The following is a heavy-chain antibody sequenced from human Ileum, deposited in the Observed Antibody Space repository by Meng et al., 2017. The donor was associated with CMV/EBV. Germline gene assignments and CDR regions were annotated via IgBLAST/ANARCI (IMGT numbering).Heavy chain of an antibody. CDR3: VRGGWSVDY. J-gene: IGHJ4*02. D-gene: IGHD6-19*01. CDR2: IKPDGTDK. CDR1: GLTFSSYW. Sequence: GESLKISCAVSGLTFSSYWMSWVRQAPGKGLEWLANIKPDGTDKNYLDSVKGRFTISRDNVKNSLYPQMNSLRAEDTAVYYCVRGGWSVDYWGQGTLVTVSS. V-gene: IGHV3-7*01.